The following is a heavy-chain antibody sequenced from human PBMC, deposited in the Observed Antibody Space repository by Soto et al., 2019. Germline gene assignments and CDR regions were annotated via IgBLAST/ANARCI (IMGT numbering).Heavy chain of an antibody. Sequence: GGSLRLSCAASGFTFSSYAMHWVRQALGMGLEWVTVISYDGSNKYYAVSVKGRFTISRDNSKNTLYLQMNSLRAEDTAVYYCARDYDFWSGYSAPYYYYYGMDVWGQGTTVTVSS. V-gene: IGHV3-30-3*01. CDR1: GFTFSSYA. D-gene: IGHD3-3*01. CDR3: ARDYDFWSGYSAPYYYYYGMDV. CDR2: ISYDGSNK. J-gene: IGHJ6*02.